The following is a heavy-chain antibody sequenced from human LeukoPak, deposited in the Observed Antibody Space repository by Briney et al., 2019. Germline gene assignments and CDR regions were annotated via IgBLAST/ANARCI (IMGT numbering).Heavy chain of an antibody. J-gene: IGHJ4*02. Sequence: GGSLRLSCAASGFTFITYWMSWVRQAPGKGLEWVANIKQDVSEKYYVDSVKGRFTISRDNARNSLYLQMNSLRAEDTAVYYCTRAIYKDYYQLLPGGYWGQGILVTVSS. V-gene: IGHV3-7*01. CDR2: IKQDVSEK. D-gene: IGHD2-2*01. CDR1: GFTFITYW. CDR3: TRAIYKDYYQLLPGGY.